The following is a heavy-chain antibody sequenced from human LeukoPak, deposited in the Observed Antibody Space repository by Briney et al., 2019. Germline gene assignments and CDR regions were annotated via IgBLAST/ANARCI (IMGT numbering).Heavy chain of an antibody. Sequence: GGSLRLSCAASGFTFSIYVMSWVRQAPGKGLEWVSTLSGRGGNSYYADSVKGRFTISRDNSKNTLYLQMNSLRAEDTAVYYCAKGTPSNYYGSGSYGDYWGQGTLVTVSS. V-gene: IGHV3-23*01. CDR3: AKGTPSNYYGSGSYGDY. CDR2: LSGRGGNS. D-gene: IGHD3-10*01. CDR1: GFTFSIYV. J-gene: IGHJ4*02.